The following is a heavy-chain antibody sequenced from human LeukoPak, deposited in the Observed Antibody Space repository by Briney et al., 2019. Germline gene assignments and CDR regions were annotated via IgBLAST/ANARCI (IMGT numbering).Heavy chain of an antibody. CDR2: IYTSGST. Sequence: SETLSLTCTVSGGSISSGSYYWSWIRQPAGKGLEWIGRIYTSGSTNYNPSLKSRVTISVDTSKNQFSLKLSSVTAADTAVYYCARERNGGIDSSGTHNWFDPWGQGTLVTVSS. V-gene: IGHV4-61*02. CDR3: ARERNGGIDSSGTHNWFDP. J-gene: IGHJ5*02. CDR1: GGSISSGSYY. D-gene: IGHD3-22*01.